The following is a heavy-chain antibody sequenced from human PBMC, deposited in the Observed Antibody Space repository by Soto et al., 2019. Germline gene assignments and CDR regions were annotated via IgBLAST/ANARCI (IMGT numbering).Heavy chain of an antibody. CDR1: GFTFSDYY. Sequence: VHLEESGGGWVKPGGSLRLSCTTSGFTFSDYYMSWIRQAPGKGLEWVSDISNSGRITHHADSVEGRFVISRDNAKNSLFLQMNSLRPEDSAIYYFARDHGGGGLTLEDWGQGTLVTVSS. CDR2: ISNSGRIT. V-gene: IGHV3-11*01. D-gene: IGHD3-16*01. CDR3: ARDHGGGGLTLED. J-gene: IGHJ4*02.